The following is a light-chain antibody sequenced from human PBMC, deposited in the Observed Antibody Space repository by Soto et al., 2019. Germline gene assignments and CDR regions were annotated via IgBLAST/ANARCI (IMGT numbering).Light chain of an antibody. CDR1: SGHSIYA. CDR3: QTWGTGIRV. V-gene: IGLV4-69*02. J-gene: IGLJ2*01. Sequence: QSVLTQSPSASASLGASVKLTCTLSSGHSIYAIAWHQQQPEKGPRFLMKVNSDGSYTKGDGIPDRFSGSSSGAERYLTISSLQSEDEADYYCQTWGTGIRVFGGGTKLTVL. CDR2: VNSDGSY.